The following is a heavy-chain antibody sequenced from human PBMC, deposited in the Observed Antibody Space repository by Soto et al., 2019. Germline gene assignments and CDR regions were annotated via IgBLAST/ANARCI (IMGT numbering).Heavy chain of an antibody. D-gene: IGHD5-12*01. CDR3: ARSRDGYNLNPIDQ. Sequence: QVQLQVSGPGLVKPSATLSLSCTVSTGSTNSFYWSWIRQPPGKGLEWIGYFFYTGSTNHNPSLKSRVTISLDMSSSQFSLSLSPVTAADTAMYYCARSRDGYNLNPIDQWGQGLLVTVSS. CDR1: TGSTNSFY. CDR2: FFYTGST. J-gene: IGHJ4*02. V-gene: IGHV4-59*01.